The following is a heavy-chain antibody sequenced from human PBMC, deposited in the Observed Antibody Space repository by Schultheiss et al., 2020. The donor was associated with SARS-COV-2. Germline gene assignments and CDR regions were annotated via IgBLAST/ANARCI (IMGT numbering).Heavy chain of an antibody. CDR1: GGSISSYY. J-gene: IGHJ5*02. Sequence: SETLSLTCTVSGGSISSYYWSWIRQPPGKGLEWIGYIYYSGSTNYNPSLKSRVTISVDTSKNQFSLKLSSVTAADTAVYYCARDRDSSSCNWFDPWGQGTLVPVSS. D-gene: IGHD6-13*01. CDR3: ARDRDSSSCNWFDP. CDR2: IYYSGST. V-gene: IGHV4-59*12.